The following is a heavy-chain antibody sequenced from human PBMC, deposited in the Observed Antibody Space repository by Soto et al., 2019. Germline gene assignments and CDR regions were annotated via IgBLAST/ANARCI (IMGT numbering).Heavy chain of an antibody. D-gene: IGHD3-22*01. V-gene: IGHV3-7*04. J-gene: IGHJ6*02. CDR1: GFTFSSYW. CDR2: IKQDGSEK. Sequence: PGGSLRLSCASSGFTFSSYWMSWVRQAPGNGLEWVANIKQDGSEKYYVDSVKGRFTISRDNAKNSLYLQMNSLRAEDTAVYYCSRFYYDSSGYLPSPYYYYYGMDVWGQGT. CDR3: SRFYYDSSGYLPSPYYYYYGMDV.